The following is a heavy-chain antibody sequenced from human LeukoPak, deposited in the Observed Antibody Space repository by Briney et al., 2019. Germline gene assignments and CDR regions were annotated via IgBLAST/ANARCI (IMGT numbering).Heavy chain of an antibody. CDR2: TSAYNGNT. J-gene: IGHJ3*02. Sequence: ASVKVSCKPSGYSFMNYGISWVRQAPGQGLEWMGWTSAYNGNTNYAQKFQGRVTMTTDTSTTAHMELRSLTSDDTAVYYCARGQYYYDSSGPDAFDIWGQGTMVTVSS. D-gene: IGHD3-22*01. CDR3: ARGQYYYDSSGPDAFDI. V-gene: IGHV1-18*01. CDR1: GYSFMNYG.